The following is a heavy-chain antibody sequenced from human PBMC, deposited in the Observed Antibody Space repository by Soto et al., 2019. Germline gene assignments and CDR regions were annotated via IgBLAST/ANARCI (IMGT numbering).Heavy chain of an antibody. D-gene: IGHD3-10*01. CDR1: GGSIGSYY. Sequence: SETLSLTCTVSGGSIGSYYWSWIRQPPGKGLEWIGYIYYSGSTNYNPSLKSRVTISVDTSKNQFSLKLSSVTAADTAVYYCARDLVVRGVYYYGMDFWGQGTTVTVSS. V-gene: IGHV4-59*01. J-gene: IGHJ6*02. CDR3: ARDLVVRGVYYYGMDF. CDR2: IYYSGST.